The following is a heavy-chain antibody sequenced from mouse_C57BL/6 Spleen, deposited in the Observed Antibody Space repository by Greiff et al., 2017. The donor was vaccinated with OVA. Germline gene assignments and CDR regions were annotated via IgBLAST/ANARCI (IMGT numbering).Heavy chain of an antibody. D-gene: IGHD2-1*01. CDR3: ARENGNYVAWFAY. V-gene: IGHV1-53*01. Sequence: VQLQQPGPELVKPGASVKLSCKASGYTFTSYWMHWVKQRPGQGLEWIGNINPSNGGTNYNEKFKSKATLTVDKSSSTAYMQLSSLTSEDSAVYYCARENGNYVAWFAYWGQGTLVTVSA. CDR2: INPSNGGT. CDR1: GYTFTSYW. J-gene: IGHJ3*01.